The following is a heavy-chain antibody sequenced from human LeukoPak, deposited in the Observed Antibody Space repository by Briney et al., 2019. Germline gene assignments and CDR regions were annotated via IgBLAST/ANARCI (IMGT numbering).Heavy chain of an antibody. CDR3: ARGYGSGSYYGY. J-gene: IGHJ4*02. CDR2: INRGGST. Sequence: SETLSLTCAVYGGSFSGYYWSWIRQPPGKGLEWIGEINRGGSTNYNPSLKSRVTISADTSKNQFSLKLSSVTAADTAVYYCARGYGSGSYYGYWGQGTLVAVSS. V-gene: IGHV4-34*01. D-gene: IGHD3-10*01. CDR1: GGSFSGYY.